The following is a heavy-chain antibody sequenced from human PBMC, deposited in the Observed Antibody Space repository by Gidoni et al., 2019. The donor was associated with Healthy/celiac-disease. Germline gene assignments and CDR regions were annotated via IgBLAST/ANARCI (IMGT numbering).Heavy chain of an antibody. Sequence: QVQLQQWGAGLLKPSETLSLTCAVYGGSFSGYYWSWIRQPPGKGLEWIGEINHSGSTNYNPSLKSRVTISVDTSKNQFSLKLSSVTAADTAVYYCARAALYTGYSGYEFDYWGQGTLVTVSS. CDR3: ARAALYTGYSGYEFDY. CDR1: GGSFSGYY. D-gene: IGHD5-12*01. J-gene: IGHJ4*02. V-gene: IGHV4-34*01. CDR2: INHSGST.